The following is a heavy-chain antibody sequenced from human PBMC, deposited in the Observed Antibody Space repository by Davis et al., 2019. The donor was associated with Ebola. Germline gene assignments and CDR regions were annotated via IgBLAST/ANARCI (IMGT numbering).Heavy chain of an antibody. Sequence: SLKISCAASGFTFDDYAMHWVRQAPGKGLEWVSGISWNSGSIGYADSVKGRFTISRDNAKNSLYLQMNSLRAEDTALYYCAKDIAAAGHYYYYGMDVWGQGTTVTVSS. CDR3: AKDIAAAGHYYYYGMDV. CDR1: GFTFDDYA. V-gene: IGHV3-9*01. J-gene: IGHJ6*02. CDR2: ISWNSGSI. D-gene: IGHD6-13*01.